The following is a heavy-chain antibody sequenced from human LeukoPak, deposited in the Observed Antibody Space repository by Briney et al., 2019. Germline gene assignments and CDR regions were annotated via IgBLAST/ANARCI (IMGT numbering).Heavy chain of an antibody. CDR1: GFTFSSYS. CDR2: ISSSSSYI. CDR3: ARPYGDYQYYFDY. Sequence: GGSLRLSCAASGFTFSSYSMNWVRQAPGKGLKWVSSISSSSSYIYYADSVKGRFTISRDNAKNSLYLQMNRLRAEDTAVYYCARPYGDYQYYFDYWGQGTLVSVSS. V-gene: IGHV3-21*01. J-gene: IGHJ4*02. D-gene: IGHD4-17*01.